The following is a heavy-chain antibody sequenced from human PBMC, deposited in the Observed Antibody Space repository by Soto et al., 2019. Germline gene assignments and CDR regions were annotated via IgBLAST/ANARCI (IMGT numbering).Heavy chain of an antibody. CDR2: INPASGST. Sequence: QVQLVQSGAEVKKPGASVKLSCRTSGYTFTHYYIHWVRQAPGQGLEWLAIINPASGSTNYAQDFQGRVTLTTDSSTTTVSLDLSARTAAQSATFCRARGLAAGDPWGQGTLVTVSS. D-gene: IGHD6-13*01. CDR1: GYTFTHYY. CDR3: ARGLAAGDP. V-gene: IGHV1-46*01. J-gene: IGHJ5*02.